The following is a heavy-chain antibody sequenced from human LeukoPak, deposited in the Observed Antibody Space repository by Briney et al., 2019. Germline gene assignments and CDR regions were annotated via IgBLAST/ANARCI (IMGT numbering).Heavy chain of an antibody. CDR2: ISYDGSNK. D-gene: IGHD3-22*01. Sequence: GRSLRLSCAASGFTFSSYAMHWVRQAPGKGLEWVAVISYDGSNKYYADSVKGRFTISRDNSKNTLYLQMNSLRAEDTAVYYCARDRWYYYDSSDYYHDAFDIWGQGTMVTVSS. J-gene: IGHJ3*02. CDR3: ARDRWYYYDSSDYYHDAFDI. CDR1: GFTFSSYA. V-gene: IGHV3-30*04.